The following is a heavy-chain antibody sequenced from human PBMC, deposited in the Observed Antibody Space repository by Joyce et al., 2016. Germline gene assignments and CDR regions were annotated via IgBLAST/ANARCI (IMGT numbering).Heavy chain of an antibody. D-gene: IGHD2/OR15-2a*01. V-gene: IGHV4-38-2*02. Sequence: VQLQESGPGLVKPSETLSLTCDVSGDSISSGSFYGWVRQAPGKGLEWIANIYHNGKTYYNASLKSRVTISVDTSKNQLSLKLSSVTAADTAVYYCARDPQNFGFWGQGTLVIVSS. CDR1: GDSISSGSF. CDR2: IYHNGKT. J-gene: IGHJ4*02. CDR3: ARDPQNFGF.